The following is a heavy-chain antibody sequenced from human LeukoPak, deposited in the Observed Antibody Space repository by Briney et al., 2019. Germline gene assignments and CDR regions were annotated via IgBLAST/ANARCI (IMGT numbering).Heavy chain of an antibody. D-gene: IGHD2-2*01. CDR2: ISAYNGNT. CDR3: ARLQKESSCLWPFDAFDI. CDR1: GYTFTSYG. V-gene: IGHV1-18*01. J-gene: IGHJ3*02. Sequence: ASVKVSCKASGYTFTSYGISWVRQAPGQGLEWMGLISAYNGNTNYAQKLQGRVTMTTDRSTSTAYMELRSLRSDDTAVYYCARLQKESSCLWPFDAFDIWGQGTMVTVSS.